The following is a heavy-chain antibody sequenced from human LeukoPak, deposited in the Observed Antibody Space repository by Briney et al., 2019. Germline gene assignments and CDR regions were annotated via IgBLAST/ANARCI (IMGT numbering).Heavy chain of an antibody. CDR1: GFTFSSYA. V-gene: IGHV3-23*01. CDR3: AKESDESRYCSSTNCYPFDY. J-gene: IGHJ4*02. Sequence: GGSLRLSCAASGFTFSSYAVSWVRQAPGKGLEWVSAISGSDDSTYYTDSVKGRFTISRDNSKNTLYLQMNSLRAEDTAVYYCAKESDESRYCSSTNCYPFDYWGQGTLVTVSS. CDR2: ISGSDDST. D-gene: IGHD2-2*01.